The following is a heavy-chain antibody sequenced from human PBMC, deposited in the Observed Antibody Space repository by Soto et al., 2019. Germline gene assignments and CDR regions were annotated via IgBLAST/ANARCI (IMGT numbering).Heavy chain of an antibody. V-gene: IGHV3-21*01. J-gene: IGHJ4*02. CDR1: GFPFTRYS. CDR3: ARESEDLTSNFDY. CDR2: ISSTTNYI. Sequence: PGGSRRLSCAASGFPFTRYSMNWVRQSPGKGLEWVSSISSTTNYIYYADSMKGRFTVSRDNAKNSVYLEMNSLSAEDTAVYYCARESEDLTSNFDYWGQGTLVTVSS.